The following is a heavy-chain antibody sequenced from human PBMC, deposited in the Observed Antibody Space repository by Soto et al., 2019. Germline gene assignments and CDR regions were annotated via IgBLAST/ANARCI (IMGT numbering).Heavy chain of an antibody. Sequence: PGGSLRLSCVASGFSFSTYEMNWVRQAPGKGLEWVSYISSSGTTIHYADSVKGRFTISRDNAKNSLYLQMKSLRAEDTAIYYCTNRKLATRPWGPAFDVWGQGTMVTVSS. D-gene: IGHD6-6*01. J-gene: IGHJ3*01. CDR2: ISSSGTTI. V-gene: IGHV3-48*03. CDR1: GFSFSTYE. CDR3: TNRKLATRPWGPAFDV.